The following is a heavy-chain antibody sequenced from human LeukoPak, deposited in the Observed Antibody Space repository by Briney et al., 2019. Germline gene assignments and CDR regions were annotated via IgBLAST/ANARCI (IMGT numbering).Heavy chain of an antibody. Sequence: SVKVSCKASGGTFSSYAISWVRQAPGQGLEWMGGIIPNIGKANYAQKFQGRVTITTDESTSTAYMELSSLRSEDTAVYYCAREMGAVAGLLYFDLWGRGTLVTVSS. CDR2: IIPNIGKA. D-gene: IGHD6-19*01. V-gene: IGHV1-69*05. J-gene: IGHJ2*01. CDR1: GGTFSSYA. CDR3: AREMGAVAGLLYFDL.